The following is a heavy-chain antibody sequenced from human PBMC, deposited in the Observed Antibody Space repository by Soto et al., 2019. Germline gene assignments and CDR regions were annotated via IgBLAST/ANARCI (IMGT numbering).Heavy chain of an antibody. Sequence: QLQESGPGLVKPSETLSLTCKVSGDSVTTXXXXXXXXXXXPGKGLEWIGYIYYSGSNNYNPSLESRAAIFADKSGSHFSLNLTSVTADDTAVYYCARRDYAIDSWGRGTLVTVSS. D-gene: IGHD4-17*01. CDR2: IYYSGSN. CDR1: GDSVTTXXXX. V-gene: IGHV4-61*03. CDR3: ARRDYAIDS. J-gene: IGHJ4*02.